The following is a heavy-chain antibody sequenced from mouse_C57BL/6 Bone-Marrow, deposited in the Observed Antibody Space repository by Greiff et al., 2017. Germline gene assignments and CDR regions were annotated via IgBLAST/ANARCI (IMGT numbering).Heavy chain of an antibody. V-gene: IGHV6-6*01. J-gene: IGHJ3*01. Sequence: EVKLVESGGGLVQPGGSMKLSCAASGFTFSDAWMDWVRQSPEKGLEWVAEIRNKANNHATYYAESVKGRFTISRDDSKSSVYLQMYSLRAEDTGIYYCTRSPLEYGKGRFAYWGQGTLVTVSA. D-gene: IGHD2-10*02. CDR3: TRSPLEYGKGRFAY. CDR2: IRNKANNHAT. CDR1: GFTFSDAW.